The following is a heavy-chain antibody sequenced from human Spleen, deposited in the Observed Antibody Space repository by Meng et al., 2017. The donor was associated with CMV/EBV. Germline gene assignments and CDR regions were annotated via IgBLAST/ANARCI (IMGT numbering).Heavy chain of an antibody. D-gene: IGHD2-2*02. Sequence: SVNVSCQASGGTFSHFSFSWMRQPPGQGLAWVGGIIPLFGIANYAQKFQGRVTITTDESTSTAYMSLSSLRSEDTAVYYCARNRTGDCSSASCYNCYYYDGMDVWGQGTTVTVSS. CDR3: ARNRTGDCSSASCYNCYYYDGMDV. V-gene: IGHV1-69*05. J-gene: IGHJ6*02. CDR1: GGTFSHFS. CDR2: IIPLFGIA.